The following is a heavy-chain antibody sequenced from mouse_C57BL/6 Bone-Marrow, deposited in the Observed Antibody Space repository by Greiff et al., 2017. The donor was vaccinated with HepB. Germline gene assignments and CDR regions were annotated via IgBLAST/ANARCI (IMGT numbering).Heavy chain of an antibody. V-gene: IGHV1-81*01. CDR3: LYGSSPHDYAMDY. J-gene: IGHJ4*01. CDR2: IYPRSGNT. Sequence: VQLQQSGAELARPGASVKLSCKASGYTFTSYGISWVKQRPGQGLEWIGEIYPRSGNTYYNEKFKGKATLTADKSSSTAYMELRSLTSEDSAVYFCLYGSSPHDYAMDYWGQGTSVTVSS. CDR1: GYTFTSYG. D-gene: IGHD1-1*01.